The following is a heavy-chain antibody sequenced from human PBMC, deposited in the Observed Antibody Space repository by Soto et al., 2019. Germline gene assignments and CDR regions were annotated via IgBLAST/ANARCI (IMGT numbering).Heavy chain of an antibody. Sequence: GASVKVSCKASGYTFTSYAVHWVRQAPGQRLEWMGWINAGNSNTRYSQKLQDRITITRDTSASTAYMELSSLRSEDTAVYYCARDYSGSGSYPSLYFDYWGQGTLVTVSS. CDR1: GYTFTSYA. D-gene: IGHD3-10*01. V-gene: IGHV1-3*01. CDR3: ARDYSGSGSYPSLYFDY. CDR2: INAGNSNT. J-gene: IGHJ4*02.